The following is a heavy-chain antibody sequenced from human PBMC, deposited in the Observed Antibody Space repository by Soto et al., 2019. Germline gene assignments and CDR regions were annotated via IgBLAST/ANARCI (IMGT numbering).Heavy chain of an antibody. CDR3: ARDGVLMVYASQAFEFDF. J-gene: IGHJ4*02. D-gene: IGHD2-8*01. CDR1: GYTFTSYG. V-gene: IGHV1-18*01. CDR2: ISAYNGNT. Sequence: ASVKVSCKASGYTFTSYGISWVRQAPGQGLEWMGWISAYNGNTNYAQKLQGRVTMTTDTSTSTAYMELRSLRSDDTAVYYCARDGVLMVYASQAFEFDFWGQGTLVTGAS.